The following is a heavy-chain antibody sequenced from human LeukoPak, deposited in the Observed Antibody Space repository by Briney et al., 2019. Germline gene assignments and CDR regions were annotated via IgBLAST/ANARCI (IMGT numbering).Heavy chain of an antibody. D-gene: IGHD3-10*01. CDR2: IYYSGST. CDR1: GGSISSSSYY. CDR3: AREPLNYYGSGSLGAFDI. J-gene: IGHJ3*02. Sequence: SETLSLTCTVSGGSISSSSYYWGWIRQPPGKGLEWIGSIYYSGSTYYNPSLKSRVTISVDTSKNQFSLKLSSVTAADTAVYYCAREPLNYYGSGSLGAFDIWGQGTMVTVSS. V-gene: IGHV4-39*07.